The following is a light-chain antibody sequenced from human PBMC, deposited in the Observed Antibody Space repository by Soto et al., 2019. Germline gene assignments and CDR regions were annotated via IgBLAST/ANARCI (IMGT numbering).Light chain of an antibody. V-gene: IGKV1-39*01. J-gene: IGKJ4*02. Sequence: IQMTQSPSSVSASVGDRVTITWRASQSISSYLNWYQQKPGKAPKLLSYAASSLQSGVPSRFSGSGSGTDFTLICSILQPDDPATHSLKLRYSTPGKFGGGTKVDIK. CDR1: QSISSY. CDR2: AAS. CDR3: KLRYSTPGK.